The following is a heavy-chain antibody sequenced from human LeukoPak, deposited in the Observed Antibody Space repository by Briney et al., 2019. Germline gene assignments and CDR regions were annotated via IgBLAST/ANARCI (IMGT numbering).Heavy chain of an antibody. CDR2: IYYSGST. Sequence: SETLSLTCTVSGGSISSYYWSWIRQPPGKGQEWIGYIYYSGSTNYNPSLKSRVTISVDTSKNQFSLKLSSVTAADTAVYYCARENYDSSGYYYRPVWFDPWGQGTLVTVSS. J-gene: IGHJ5*02. CDR3: ARENYDSSGYYYRPVWFDP. D-gene: IGHD3-22*01. V-gene: IGHV4-59*01. CDR1: GGSISSYY.